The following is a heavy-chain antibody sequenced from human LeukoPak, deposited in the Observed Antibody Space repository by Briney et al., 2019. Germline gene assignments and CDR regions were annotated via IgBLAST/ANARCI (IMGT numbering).Heavy chain of an antibody. D-gene: IGHD1-26*01. V-gene: IGHV3-74*01. CDR3: ARVSSGSYFGYYYYYMDV. Sequence: GGSLRLSCAASRFTFSNYWMHWVRQAPGKGLVWVSRINSDGSSTSYADSVKGRFTISRDNAKNTLYLQMNSLRAEDTAVYYCARVSSGSYFGYYYYYMDVWGKGTTVTVSS. CDR1: RFTFSNYW. CDR2: INSDGSST. J-gene: IGHJ6*03.